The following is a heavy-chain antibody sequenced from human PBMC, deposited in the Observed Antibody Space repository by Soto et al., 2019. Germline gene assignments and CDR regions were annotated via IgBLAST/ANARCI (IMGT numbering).Heavy chain of an antibody. D-gene: IGHD3-16*01. V-gene: IGHV3-23*01. CDR3: AKDRGEYGFYYFDY. J-gene: IGHJ4*02. Sequence: GGSLRLSCAASGFTFSSYAMSWVRQAPGKGLEWVSAISGSGGSTYYADSVKGRLTISRDNSKNTRYLQMNSLRAEDTAVYYCAKDRGEYGFYYFDYWGQGTLVTVSS. CDR1: GFTFSSYA. CDR2: ISGSGGST.